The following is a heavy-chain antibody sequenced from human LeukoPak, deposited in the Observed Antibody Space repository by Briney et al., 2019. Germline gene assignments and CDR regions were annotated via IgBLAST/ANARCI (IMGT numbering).Heavy chain of an antibody. D-gene: IGHD3-9*01. CDR1: GGTSSSYA. J-gene: IGHJ4*02. CDR3: ARVGNYDILTGYYTFDY. V-gene: IGHV1-69*06. Sequence: SAKVSCKASGGTSSSYAISWVRQAPGQGLEWMGGIIPIFGTANYAQKFQGRVTITADKSTSTAYMELSSLRSEDTAVYYCARVGNYDILTGYYTFDYWGQGTLVTVSS. CDR2: IIPIFGTA.